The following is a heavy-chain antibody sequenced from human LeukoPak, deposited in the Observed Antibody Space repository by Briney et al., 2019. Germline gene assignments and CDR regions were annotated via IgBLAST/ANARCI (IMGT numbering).Heavy chain of an antibody. Sequence: GSLRLSCAASGFTFSSYGMSWVRQAPGKGLEWIGSIYYSGSTYYNPSLKSRVTISVDTSKNQFSLKLSSVTAADTAVYYCARRAGGWYFNYWGQGTLVTVSS. CDR1: GFTFSSYG. CDR2: IYYSGST. V-gene: IGHV4-39*01. D-gene: IGHD6-19*01. J-gene: IGHJ4*02. CDR3: ARRAGGWYFNY.